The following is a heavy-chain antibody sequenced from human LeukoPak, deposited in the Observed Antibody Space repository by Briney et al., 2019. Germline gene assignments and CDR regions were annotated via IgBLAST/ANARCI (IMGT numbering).Heavy chain of an antibody. J-gene: IGHJ4*02. CDR2: VSGSGSST. V-gene: IGHV3-23*01. D-gene: IGHD3-10*01. Sequence: GGSLRLSCAASGFTFGDFAMTWVRQAPGTGLEWVSSVSGSGSSTYYADSVKGRLTISRNDSKNTLYLQMNTLRAEDTAIYFCAKDQGYYGSGTYVDYWGQGTLVIVSS. CDR3: AKDQGYYGSGTYVDY. CDR1: GFTFGDFA.